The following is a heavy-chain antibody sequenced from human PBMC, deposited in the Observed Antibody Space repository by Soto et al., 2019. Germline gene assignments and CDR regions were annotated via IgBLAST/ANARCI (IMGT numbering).Heavy chain of an antibody. J-gene: IGHJ4*02. CDR3: ARENYDFWSGYYLDY. CDR1: GITFSTYR. D-gene: IGHD3-3*01. V-gene: IGHV3-74*01. Sequence: GGSLRLSCVVSGITFSTYRMHWVRQAPGKGLVWVSHIKSDGTVTHYTDSVRGRFFISRDNAKNTLFLQMNSLRAEDTAVYYCARENYDFWSGYYLDYWGQGTLVTVSS. CDR2: IKSDGTVT.